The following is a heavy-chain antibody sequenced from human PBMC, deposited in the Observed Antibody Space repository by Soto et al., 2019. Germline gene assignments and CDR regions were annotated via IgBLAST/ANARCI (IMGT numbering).Heavy chain of an antibody. D-gene: IGHD3-3*01. CDR3: ASNYDFWSGPFDY. CDR1: GGSFSGYY. Sequence: SETLSLTCAVYGGSFSGYYWGWIRQPPGKGLEWIGEINHSGSTNYNPSLKSRVTISVDTSKNQFSLKLSSVTAADTAVYYCASNYDFWSGPFDYWGQGTLVTVSS. CDR2: INHSGST. J-gene: IGHJ4*02. V-gene: IGHV4-34*01.